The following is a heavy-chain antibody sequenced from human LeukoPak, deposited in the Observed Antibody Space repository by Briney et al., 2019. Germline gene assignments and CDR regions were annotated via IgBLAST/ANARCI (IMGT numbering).Heavy chain of an antibody. CDR3: ARDTGRYNWNYDY. Sequence: EPSETLSLTCAVYGGSFSGYYWSWIRQPPGKGLEWIGEINHSGSTNYNPSFKSRVTISVDTSKNQFSLKLSSVTAADTAVYYCARDTGRYNWNYDYWGQGTLVTVSS. CDR1: GGSFSGYY. CDR2: INHSGST. J-gene: IGHJ4*02. D-gene: IGHD1-20*01. V-gene: IGHV4-34*01.